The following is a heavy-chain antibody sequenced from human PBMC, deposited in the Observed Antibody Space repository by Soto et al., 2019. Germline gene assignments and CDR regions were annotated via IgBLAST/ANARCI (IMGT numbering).Heavy chain of an antibody. CDR3: AGGGQWLPNYYYYGMDV. J-gene: IGHJ6*02. V-gene: IGHV1-69*13. CDR1: GGTFSSYA. CDR2: IIPIFGTA. D-gene: IGHD6-19*01. Sequence: SVKVSCKASGGTFSSYAISWVRQAPGQGLEWMGGIIPIFGTANYAQKFQGRVTITADESTSTAYMELSSLRSEDTAVYYCAGGGQWLPNYYYYGMDVWGQGTTVTVSS.